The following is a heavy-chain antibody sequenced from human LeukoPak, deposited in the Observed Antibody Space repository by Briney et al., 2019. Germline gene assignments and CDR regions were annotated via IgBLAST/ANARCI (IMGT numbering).Heavy chain of an antibody. J-gene: IGHJ3*02. Sequence: SETLSLTCTVSGGSISSYYWSWIRQPPGKGLEWIGYIYYSGSANYNPSLKSRVTISVDTSKNQFSLKLSSVTAADTAVYYCARVSLDAFDIWGQGTMVTVSS. CDR1: GGSISSYY. CDR2: IYYSGSA. CDR3: ARVSLDAFDI. V-gene: IGHV4-59*01.